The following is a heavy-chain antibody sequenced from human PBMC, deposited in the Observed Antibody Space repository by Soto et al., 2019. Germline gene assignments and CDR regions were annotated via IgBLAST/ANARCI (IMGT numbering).Heavy chain of an antibody. CDR2: IYPGDSDT. J-gene: IGHJ4*02. V-gene: IGHV5-51*01. CDR1: GYSFTSYW. CDR3: ARLVHCSGGRCFYFDY. Sequence: GESLKISCKGSGYSFTSYWIGWVRQMPGKGLEWMGIIYPGDSDTRYSPSFQGQVTISADKSISTAYLQWSSLKASDTAMYYCARLVHCSGGRCFYFDYWGQGTLVTVSS. D-gene: IGHD2-15*01.